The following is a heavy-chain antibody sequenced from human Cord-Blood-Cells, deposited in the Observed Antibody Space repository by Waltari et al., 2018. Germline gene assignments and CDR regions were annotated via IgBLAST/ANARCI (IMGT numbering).Heavy chain of an antibody. D-gene: IGHD6-6*01. J-gene: IGHJ5*02. CDR1: GYTFTSYA. V-gene: IGHV1-8*03. CDR2: MNPNSGNT. Sequence: QVQLVQTGAEVNKPGASVKVSCKASGYTFTSYAINWVLQATGQGLELMGWMNPNSGNTGYAQKFQGRVTITRNTSISTAYMERSSLRSEDTAVYYCTRRTRRAANWFVPWGQGTLVTVSS. CDR3: TRRTRRAANWFVP.